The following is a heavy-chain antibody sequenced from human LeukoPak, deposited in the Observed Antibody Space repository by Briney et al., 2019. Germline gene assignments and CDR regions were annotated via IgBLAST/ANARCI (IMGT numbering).Heavy chain of an antibody. V-gene: IGHV3-11*01. CDR2: ISSSGSTI. Sequence: GGSLRLSCAASGFTFSDYYMSWIRQAPGKGLEWVSYISSSGSTIYYADSVKGRFTISRDNAKNSLYLQMNSPRAEDTAVYYCARDRAGGYDVFDYWGQGTLVTVSS. CDR1: GFTFSDYY. D-gene: IGHD5-12*01. J-gene: IGHJ4*02. CDR3: ARDRAGGYDVFDY.